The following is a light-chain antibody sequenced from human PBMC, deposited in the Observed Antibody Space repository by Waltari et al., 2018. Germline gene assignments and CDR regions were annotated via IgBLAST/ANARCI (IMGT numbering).Light chain of an antibody. Sequence: QSVLTQPPSVSGAPGQRVTISCTGSSSNIGAGHDVHWYQQLPGRAPRLPISKHNNRPYGVPDRISGANSGTSASLVITGLQAEDEAEFYCQSYDDSLSGYVFGGGTKLTVL. CDR3: QSYDDSLSGYV. J-gene: IGLJ3*02. CDR2: KHN. V-gene: IGLV1-40*01. CDR1: SSNIGAGHD.